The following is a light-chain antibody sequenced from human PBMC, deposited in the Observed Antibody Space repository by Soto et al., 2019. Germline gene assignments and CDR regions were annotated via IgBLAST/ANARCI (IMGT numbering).Light chain of an antibody. CDR3: SSYTTSNTRQIV. V-gene: IGLV2-14*03. J-gene: IGLJ1*01. CDR1: SSDVGGYNY. Sequence: QSVLTQPASVSGSPGQSITISCTGTSSDVGGYNYVSWYQHHPGKAPKLMIFDVSNRPSGVFNRFSGSKSGNTASLTISGPQPEDEADYYCSSYTTSNTRQIVFGTGTKVTVL. CDR2: DVS.